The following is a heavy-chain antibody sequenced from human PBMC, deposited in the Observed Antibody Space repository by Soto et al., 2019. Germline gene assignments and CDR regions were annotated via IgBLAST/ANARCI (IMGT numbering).Heavy chain of an antibody. Sequence: SETLSLTCTVSGGSISSSSYYWGWIRQPPGKGLEWIGCIHYSGSTYYNPSLRSRVTSSVDTSKNQVSLKVSSVAAADTAVYYSARRLFSSSWPGYFDFWGQGTLVAVSS. V-gene: IGHV4-39*01. CDR2: IHYSGST. CDR1: GGSISSSSYY. J-gene: IGHJ4*02. D-gene: IGHD6-13*01. CDR3: ARRLFSSSWPGYFDF.